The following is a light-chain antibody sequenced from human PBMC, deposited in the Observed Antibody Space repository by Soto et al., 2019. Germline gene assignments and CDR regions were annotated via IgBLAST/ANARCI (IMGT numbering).Light chain of an antibody. CDR2: END. CDR1: SSNIGNND. J-gene: IGLJ3*02. V-gene: IGLV1-51*02. Sequence: QAVVTQPPSVSAAPGQKVTISCSGSSSNIGNNDVSWYQQLPGTAPKVLIFENDKRPSGIPDRFSGSKSGTSATLGITGLQTGDEGAYYCGTWDSSLSADWVFGGGTKLTVL. CDR3: GTWDSSLSADWV.